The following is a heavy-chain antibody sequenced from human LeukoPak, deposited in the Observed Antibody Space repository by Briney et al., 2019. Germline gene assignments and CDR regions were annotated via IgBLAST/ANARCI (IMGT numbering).Heavy chain of an antibody. D-gene: IGHD3-3*01. CDR2: IYYSGST. CDR3: ARRSPDFWSDTEDY. Sequence: PGGSLRLSCAASGFTFSDYYMSWIRQPPGKGLEWIGSIYYSGSTYYNPSLKSRVTISVDTSKNQFSLKLSSVTAADTAVYYCARRSPDFWSDTEDYWGQGTLVTVSS. CDR1: GFTFSDYY. J-gene: IGHJ4*02. V-gene: IGHV4-39*01.